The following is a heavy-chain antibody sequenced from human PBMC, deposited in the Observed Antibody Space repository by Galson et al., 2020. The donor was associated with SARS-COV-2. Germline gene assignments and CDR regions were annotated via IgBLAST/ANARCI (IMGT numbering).Heavy chain of an antibody. J-gene: IGHJ4*02. CDR3: ALFLEGWYYGSGSFFDY. CDR1: GYTFTSYG. V-gene: IGHV1-18*01. D-gene: IGHD3-10*01. Sequence: ASVKVSCKASGYTFTSYGISWVRQAPGQGLEWMGWISAYNGNTNYAQKLQGRVTMTTDTSTSTAYMELRSLRSDDTAVYYCALFLEGWYYGSGSFFDYWGQGTLVTVSS. CDR2: ISAYNGNT.